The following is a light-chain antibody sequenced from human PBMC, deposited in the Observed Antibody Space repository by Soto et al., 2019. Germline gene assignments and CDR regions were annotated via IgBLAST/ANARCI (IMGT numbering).Light chain of an antibody. CDR3: SAYTSSRTVV. J-gene: IGLJ2*01. CDR2: EVS. V-gene: IGLV2-14*01. Sequence: QSVLTQPASVSGSPVQSITISCTGTSSDVGGYNYVSWYQQHPGKAPKLMIYEVSTRPSGVSNRFSGSKSGNTASLTISGLQAEDEADYYCSAYTSSRTVVFGGGTKLTVL. CDR1: SSDVGGYNY.